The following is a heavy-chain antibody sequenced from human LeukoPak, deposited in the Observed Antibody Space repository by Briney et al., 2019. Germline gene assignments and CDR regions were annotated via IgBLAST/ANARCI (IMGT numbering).Heavy chain of an antibody. Sequence: GGSLRLSCAASGLTVTSNYMSWIRQAPGKGLEWVSSIRSGSSNIYYVGSVKGRFTISRENAKNSLFLRMNSLRAGDTAVYYCAREMGTTTQSLFDQWGQGTLVTVSS. J-gene: IGHJ4*02. CDR3: AREMGTTTQSLFDQ. CDR1: GLTVTSNY. V-gene: IGHV3-21*01. CDR2: IRSGSSNI. D-gene: IGHD1-14*01.